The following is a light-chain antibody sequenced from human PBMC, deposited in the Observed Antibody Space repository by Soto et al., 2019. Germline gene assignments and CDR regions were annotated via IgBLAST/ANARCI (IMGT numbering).Light chain of an antibody. J-gene: IGKJ1*01. CDR2: GAS. CDR1: QSINNND. CDR3: QQYGGSPRT. Sequence: EIVLTQSPGTLSLSPGERATLSCRSSQSINNNDLAWYQQKRGKAPRLLISGASSTATGIPLRLSGSGSGTDFNLTISRWEPDYFAVSYCQQYGGSPRTFGQGTKVEIK. V-gene: IGKV3-20*01.